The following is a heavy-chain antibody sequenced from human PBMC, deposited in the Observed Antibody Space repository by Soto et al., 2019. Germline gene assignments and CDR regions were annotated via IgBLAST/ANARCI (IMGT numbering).Heavy chain of an antibody. CDR1: GFTFSSYA. V-gene: IGHV3-64*01. D-gene: IGHD2-2*01. CDR3: ARASYCSSTSCYLGDDYYYYMDV. Sequence: EVQLVESGGGLVQPGGSLRLSCAASGFTFSSYAMHWVRQAPGKGLEYVSAISSNGGSTYYANSVKGRFTISRDNSKNTVDLQMGSLRAEDMAVYYCARASYCSSTSCYLGDDYYYYMDVLGKGTTVTVSS. CDR2: ISSNGGST. J-gene: IGHJ6*03.